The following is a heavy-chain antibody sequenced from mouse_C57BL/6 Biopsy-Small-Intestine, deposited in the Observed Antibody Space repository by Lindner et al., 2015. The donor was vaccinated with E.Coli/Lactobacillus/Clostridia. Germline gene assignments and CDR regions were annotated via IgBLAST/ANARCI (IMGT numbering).Heavy chain of an antibody. Sequence: VQLQESGAELVRPGTSVKVSCKASGYAFTNYLIEWVRQRPGQGLEWIGMVNPGSGDTNCNEKFKGKATLTADKSSSTAYMRLSSLTSEDSAVYFCAREYWGGDYWGQGTSVTVSS. D-gene: IGHD4-1*01. J-gene: IGHJ4*01. CDR3: AREYWGGDY. V-gene: IGHV1-54*01. CDR2: VNPGSGDT. CDR1: GYAFTNYL.